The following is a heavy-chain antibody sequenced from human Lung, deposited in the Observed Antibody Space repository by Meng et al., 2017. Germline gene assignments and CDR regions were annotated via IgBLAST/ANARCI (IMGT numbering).Heavy chain of an antibody. Sequence: VQIELWRRGRLTPSHTPSLTCFVAGGSFSDYYWSWIRETPGKGLEWIGEINHSGGTNYNPSLESRATISVDTSQNNLSLKLSSVTAADSAVYYCARGPTTMAHDFDYWGQGTLVTVSS. J-gene: IGHJ4*02. CDR2: INHSGGT. D-gene: IGHD4-11*01. CDR1: GGSFSDYY. V-gene: IGHV4-34*01. CDR3: ARGPTTMAHDFDY.